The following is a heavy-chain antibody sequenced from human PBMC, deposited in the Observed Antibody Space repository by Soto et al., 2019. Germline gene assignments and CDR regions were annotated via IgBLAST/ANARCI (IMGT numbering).Heavy chain of an antibody. V-gene: IGHV1-18*01. D-gene: IGHD5-18*01. Sequence: QVQLVQSGAEVKKPVASVKVSCKASGYTFSSYGISWVRQAPGQGLEWMGWISAYNGNTNYAQKLQGRVTMTTDTSTSIAYTELRSLRSDVTAVYYGARVTNVDTAMVVFDYWGQGTLVTVSS. CDR2: ISAYNGNT. CDR1: GYTFSSYG. CDR3: ARVTNVDTAMVVFDY. J-gene: IGHJ4*02.